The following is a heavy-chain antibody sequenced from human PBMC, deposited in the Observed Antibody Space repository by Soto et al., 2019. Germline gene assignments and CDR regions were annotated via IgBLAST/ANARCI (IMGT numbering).Heavy chain of an antibody. D-gene: IGHD2-15*01. CDR3: ARSPYCSGGSCYPHYYFDY. CDR1: AGTSSSYA. CDR2: IIPIFGTA. V-gene: IGHV1-69*13. Sequence: SVKVSCKASAGTSSSYAISWVRQPPGQGLEWMGGIIPIFGTANYAQKFQGRVTITADESTSTAYMELSSLRSEDTAVYYCARSPYCSGGSCYPHYYFDYWGQGTLVTVS. J-gene: IGHJ4*02.